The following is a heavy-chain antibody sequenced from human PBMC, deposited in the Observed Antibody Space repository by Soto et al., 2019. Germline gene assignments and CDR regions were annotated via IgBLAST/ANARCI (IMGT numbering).Heavy chain of an antibody. CDR1: GFNLGDHW. Sequence: PGGSLRLACAASGFNLGDHWMSWVRQAPGKGLEWVAVISYDGSNKYYADSVKGRFTISRDNSKNTLYLQMNSLRAEDTAVYYCAKGPFPSSWYIFDYWGQGTLVTVSS. V-gene: IGHV3-30*18. D-gene: IGHD6-13*01. CDR2: ISYDGSNK. CDR3: AKGPFPSSWYIFDY. J-gene: IGHJ4*02.